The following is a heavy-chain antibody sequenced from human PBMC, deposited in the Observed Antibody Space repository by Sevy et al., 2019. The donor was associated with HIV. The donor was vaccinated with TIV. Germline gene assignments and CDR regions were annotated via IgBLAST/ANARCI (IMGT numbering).Heavy chain of an antibody. CDR2: IYYTGST. J-gene: IGHJ4*02. V-gene: IGHV4-59*01. CDR3: ARGGPNQQQLVYFDY. D-gene: IGHD6-13*01. Sequence: SETLSLTCTVSGGSISSYYWSWIRQPPGKGLEWIGYIYYTGSTDYNPSLKSRVTISVDTSKNQFSLKVSSVTAADTAVYYCARGGPNQQQLVYFDYWGQGTMVTVSS. CDR1: GGSISSYY.